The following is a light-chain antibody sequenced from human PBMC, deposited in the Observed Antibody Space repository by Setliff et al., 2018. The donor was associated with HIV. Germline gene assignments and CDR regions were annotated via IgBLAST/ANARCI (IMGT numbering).Light chain of an antibody. J-gene: IGLJ1*01. V-gene: IGLV3-21*04. CDR2: YDH. CDR3: QVWDSSSDHYV. CDR1: NIGIKS. Sequence: SYELTQRPSVSVAPGKTARITCGGDNIGIKSVHRYQQKPGQAPVVVMYYDHDRPSWIPERFSGSNSGNTATLTISRVEVGDEADYYCQVWDSSSDHYVFGSGTKV.